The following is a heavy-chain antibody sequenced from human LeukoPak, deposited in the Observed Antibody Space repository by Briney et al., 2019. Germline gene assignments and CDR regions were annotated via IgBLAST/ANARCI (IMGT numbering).Heavy chain of an antibody. Sequence: SETLSLTCTVSGGSISSSSHYWSWIRQPPGKGLEWIASINYSGSTYYNPSLKSRVTISVDTSENQFSLKLSSVTAADTAVYYCANSIVGAATAIDYWGQGTLVTVSS. V-gene: IGHV4-39*01. CDR1: GGSISSSSHY. CDR2: INYSGST. J-gene: IGHJ4*02. D-gene: IGHD1-26*01. CDR3: ANSIVGAATAIDY.